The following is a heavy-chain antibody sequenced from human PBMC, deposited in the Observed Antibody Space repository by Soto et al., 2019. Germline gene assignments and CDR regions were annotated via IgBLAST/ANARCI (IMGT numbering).Heavy chain of an antibody. J-gene: IGHJ4*02. Sequence: PGGSLRLSCAPSGFTFNTYGIHWVRQAPGKGLEWVAVISYDGTNKYYADFVEGRFTISRDNSKNTLYLQMNSLRAENTAVYYFAKGGRQWLVTSDFNYWGQGALVTVSS. V-gene: IGHV3-30-3*01. CDR1: GFTFNTYG. CDR3: AKGGRQWLVTSDFNY. D-gene: IGHD6-19*01. CDR2: ISYDGTNK.